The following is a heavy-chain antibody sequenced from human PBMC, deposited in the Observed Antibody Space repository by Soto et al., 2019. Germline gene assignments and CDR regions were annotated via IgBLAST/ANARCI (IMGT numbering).Heavy chain of an antibody. Sequence: SETLSLTCTVSGGSISSSSYYWGWIRQPPGKGLEWIGSIYYSGSTYYNPSLKSRVTISVDTSKNQFSLKLSSVTAADTAVYYCARGLRYFDSHNWFDPWGQGTLVTVSS. D-gene: IGHD3-9*01. J-gene: IGHJ5*02. V-gene: IGHV4-39*01. CDR1: GGSISSSSYY. CDR2: IYYSGST. CDR3: ARGLRYFDSHNWFDP.